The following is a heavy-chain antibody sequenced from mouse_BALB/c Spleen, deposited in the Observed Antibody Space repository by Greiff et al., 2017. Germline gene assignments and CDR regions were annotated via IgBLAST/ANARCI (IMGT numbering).Heavy chain of an antibody. J-gene: IGHJ3*01. CDR2: ISYSGST. Sequence: EVQLQQSGPGLVKPSQSLSLTCTVTGYSITSDYAWNWIRQFPGNKLEWMGYISYSGSTSYNPSLKSRISITRDTSKNQFFLQLNSVTTEDTATYYCARGDGYDVWFAYWGQGTLVTVSA. CDR1: GYSITSDYA. CDR3: ARGDGYDVWFAY. D-gene: IGHD2-2*01. V-gene: IGHV3-2*02.